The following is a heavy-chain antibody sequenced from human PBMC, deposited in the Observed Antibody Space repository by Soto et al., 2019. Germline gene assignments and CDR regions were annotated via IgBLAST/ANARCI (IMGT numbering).Heavy chain of an antibody. J-gene: IGHJ6*03. D-gene: IGHD2-15*01. CDR1: GGSISPYY. V-gene: IGHV4-59*08. CDR2: IYYSGSS. CDR3: ARRSISGRRPYYYYYMDV. Sequence: QVQLQESGPGLVKPSETLSLTCTVSGGSISPYYWSWIRQPPGKGLEWIGYIYYSGSSNYNSSLKSRVTISVDTSKNQFSLNLRSVTAADTAVYYCARRSISGRRPYYYYYMDVWGKGTTVTVSS.